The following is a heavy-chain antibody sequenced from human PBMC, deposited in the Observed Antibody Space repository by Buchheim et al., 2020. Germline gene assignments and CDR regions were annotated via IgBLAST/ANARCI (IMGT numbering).Heavy chain of an antibody. CDR3: AKDLGEAAYYDFWSGSSYGMDV. J-gene: IGHJ6*02. CDR1: GFTFSSYA. D-gene: IGHD3-3*01. V-gene: IGHV3-23*01. Sequence: EVQLLESGGGLVQPGGSLRLSCAASGFTFSSYAMSWVRQAPGKGLEWVSAISGSGGSTYYADSVKGRFTISRDISKNTLYLQMNSLRAEDTAVYYCAKDLGEAAYYDFWSGSSYGMDVWGQGTT. CDR2: ISGSGGST.